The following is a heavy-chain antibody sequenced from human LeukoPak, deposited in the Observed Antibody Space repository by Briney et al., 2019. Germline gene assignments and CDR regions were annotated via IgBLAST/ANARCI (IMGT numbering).Heavy chain of an antibody. CDR2: ISAYNGNT. D-gene: IGHD3-22*01. CDR3: ARDSTDDSSGYPYYFDY. V-gene: IGHV1-18*01. Sequence: ASVKVSCKASGYTFTSYGISWVRQAPGQGLEWMGWISAYNGNTNYAQKFQGRVTMTRDTSTSTVYMELSSLRSEDTAVYYCARDSTDDSSGYPYYFDYWGQGTLVTVSS. CDR1: GYTFTSYG. J-gene: IGHJ4*02.